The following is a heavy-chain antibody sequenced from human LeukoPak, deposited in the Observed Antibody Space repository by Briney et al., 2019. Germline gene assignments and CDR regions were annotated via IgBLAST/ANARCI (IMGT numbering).Heavy chain of an antibody. D-gene: IGHD1-1*01. CDR1: GGSINSSVYY. CDR3: ARGPGHSFKY. V-gene: IGHV4-39*07. Sequence: SETLSLTCTVSGGSINSSVYYWTWLRQSPGKGLEWLGEISHTGNTHYNPSLKSRVTVSVDISADMSTTRVSLNLKSVTAADTAIYYCARGPGHSFKYWGQGTRVTVSS. CDR2: ISHTGNT. J-gene: IGHJ4*02.